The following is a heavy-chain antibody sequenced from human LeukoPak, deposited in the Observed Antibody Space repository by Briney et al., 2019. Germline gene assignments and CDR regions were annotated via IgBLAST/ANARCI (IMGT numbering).Heavy chain of an antibody. CDR1: GFTFSSYA. J-gene: IGHJ4*02. D-gene: IGHD6-6*01. CDR3: AKEAVAARLIPYYFDY. V-gene: IGHV3-23*01. Sequence: PGGSLRLSCAASGFTFSSYAMSWVRQAPGKGLEWVSAISGSGGSTYYADSVKGRFTISRDNSKNTLYLQMNSLRAEDTAVYSCAKEAVAARLIPYYFDYWGQGTLVTVSS. CDR2: ISGSGGST.